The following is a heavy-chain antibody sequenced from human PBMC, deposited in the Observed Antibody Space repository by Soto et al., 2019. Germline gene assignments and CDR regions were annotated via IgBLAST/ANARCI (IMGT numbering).Heavy chain of an antibody. J-gene: IGHJ6*02. V-gene: IGHV4-31*03. Sequence: QVQLQESGPGLVKPSQTLSLTCTVSGGSISSGGYYWSWIRQHTGNGLEWIGYIYYSGSTYYNPSLKSRVTISVDTSKNQFSLQLSSVTAADTAVYYCARDRIPVGCSVGSCYSKGRYYYGMDVWGQGTTVTVSS. CDR1: GGSISSGGYY. CDR3: ARDRIPVGCSVGSCYSKGRYYYGMDV. D-gene: IGHD2-15*01. CDR2: IYYSGST.